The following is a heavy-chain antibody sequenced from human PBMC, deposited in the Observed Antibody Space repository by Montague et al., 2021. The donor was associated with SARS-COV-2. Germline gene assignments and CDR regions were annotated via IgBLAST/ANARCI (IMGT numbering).Heavy chain of an antibody. CDR1: GASIGSGNYY. CDR3: ARVRGKVPSRPGFDD. Sequence: SETLSLTCTVSGASIGSGNYYWSWIRQPPGKGLEWIGYIYYTGNTNYNPSLKSRVTIAVDTSKNQFSLTLTSVTAADTAVYHCARVRGKVPSRPGFDDWGQGTLVTVSS. J-gene: IGHJ4*03. V-gene: IGHV4-61*01. D-gene: IGHD1-1*01. CDR2: IYYTGNT.